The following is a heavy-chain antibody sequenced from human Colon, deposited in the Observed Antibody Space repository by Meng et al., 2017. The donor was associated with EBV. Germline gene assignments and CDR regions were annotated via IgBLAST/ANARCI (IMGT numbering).Heavy chain of an antibody. CDR1: GFSFGGFG. D-gene: IGHD5-18*01. CDR2: ISYDGQKT. Sequence: QVQLVESGGGVVQPGTSLRLSCEGSGFSFGGFGMHWVRQGPGKGLEWVAMISYDGQKTYYADSVKGRFSISRDKSKNTFLQMSSLTVEDSAIYFCAKEYSLSSSWPYFDSRGQGTLVTVSS. CDR3: AKEYSLSSSWPYFDS. J-gene: IGHJ4*02. V-gene: IGHV3-30*18.